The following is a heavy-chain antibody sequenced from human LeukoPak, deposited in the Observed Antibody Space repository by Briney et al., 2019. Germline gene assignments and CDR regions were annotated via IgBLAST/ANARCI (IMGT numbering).Heavy chain of an antibody. Sequence: PSETLSLTCTVSGGSISSSSYYWGWIRQPPGKGLEWIGSIYYSGSTYYNPSLKSRVTISVDTSKNQFSLKLSSVTAADTAVYYCARGIAAAGSWFDPWGQGTLVTVSS. CDR3: ARGIAAAGSWFDP. J-gene: IGHJ5*02. CDR1: GGSISSSSYY. D-gene: IGHD6-13*01. V-gene: IGHV4-39*07. CDR2: IYYSGST.